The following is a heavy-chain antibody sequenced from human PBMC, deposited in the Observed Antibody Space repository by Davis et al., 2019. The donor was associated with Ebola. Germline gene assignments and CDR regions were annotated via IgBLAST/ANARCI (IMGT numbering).Heavy chain of an antibody. CDR1: VITFSSYA. CDR3: VRELYDYVWLAYFDC. CDR2: ISGSGGST. D-gene: IGHD3-16*01. J-gene: IGHJ4*02. Sequence: GESLKISCTDSVITFSSYAMTWVRQAPGKGLEWVSAISGSGGSTYYADSVKGRFTISRDNSKNTLHLQMNSLRTEDTAIYYCVRELYDYVWLAYFDCWGQGSLVTVSS. V-gene: IGHV3-23*01.